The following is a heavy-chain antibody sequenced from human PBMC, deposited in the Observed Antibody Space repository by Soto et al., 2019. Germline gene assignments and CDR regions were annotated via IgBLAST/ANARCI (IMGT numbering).Heavy chain of an antibody. J-gene: IGHJ4*02. Sequence: QVQLVQSGAEVKKPGASVKVSCKASGYTFTTYGLSWVRQAPGQGLEWMGWISTNNGNTDYAENLQGRITMTRDTSTSTGYMELRSLRSDDTGVFYWGRDHWLTVTSTSAFDYWGQGTLVTVSS. CDR1: GYTFTTYG. CDR3: GRDHWLTVTSTSAFDY. V-gene: IGHV1-18*01. CDR2: ISTNNGNT. D-gene: IGHD3-9*01.